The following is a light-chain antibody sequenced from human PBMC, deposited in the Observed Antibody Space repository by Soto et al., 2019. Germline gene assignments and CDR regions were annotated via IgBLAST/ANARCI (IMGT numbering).Light chain of an antibody. CDR3: QQYYSYPPWT. CDR2: AAS. V-gene: IGKV1-8*01. CDR1: QGISSY. Sequence: AIRMTQSPSSFSASTGDRVTITCRASQGISSYLAWYQQKPGKAPKLLIDAASTLQSGVPSRFSGSGSGTDFTLTISCLQSEDFATYYCQQYYSYPPWTFGQGTKVEIK. J-gene: IGKJ1*01.